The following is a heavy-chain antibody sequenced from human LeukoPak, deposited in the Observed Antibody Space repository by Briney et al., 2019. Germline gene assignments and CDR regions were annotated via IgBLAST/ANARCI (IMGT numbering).Heavy chain of an antibody. V-gene: IGHV1-8*01. CDR3: ARGFGFGRTIFGVPRRHYFDY. CDR1: GYTFTSYD. D-gene: IGHD3-3*01. CDR2: MNPSSGNT. J-gene: IGHJ4*02. Sequence: GASVKVSCRASGYTFTSYDINWVRQATGQGLEWMGWMNPSSGNTGYAQKFQGRVTMTRNTSISTAYMELSSLRSEDTAVYYCARGFGFGRTIFGVPRRHYFDYWGQGTLVTVSS.